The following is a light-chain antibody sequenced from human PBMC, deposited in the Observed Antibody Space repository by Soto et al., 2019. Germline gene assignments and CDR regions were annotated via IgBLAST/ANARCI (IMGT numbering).Light chain of an antibody. Sequence: EIMLTQYRATLPSSPGETSTLSCTASQYVGTRLAWYQHKPGQAPRLLIYYMSKRATGIPARFSGSGSGTDFTLTISSLAPEDFAIYYCHQRQSWPRTFGQGTKVDIK. CDR3: HQRQSWPRT. V-gene: IGKV3-11*01. CDR2: YMS. CDR1: QYVGTR. J-gene: IGKJ1*01.